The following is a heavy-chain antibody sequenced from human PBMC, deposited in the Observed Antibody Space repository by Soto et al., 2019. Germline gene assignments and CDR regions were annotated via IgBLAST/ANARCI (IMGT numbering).Heavy chain of an antibody. Sequence: GESLKISCKGSGYSFRNNWITWVRQMPGKGLEWMGSIDLVDSDTRYSSSFQGQVTISADKSISTAYLQMNSLRPEDTAIYYCAKADYTDNWFDPWGQGTLVTVSS. V-gene: IGHV5-51*01. CDR1: GYSFRNNW. J-gene: IGHJ5*01. CDR2: IDLVDSDT. D-gene: IGHD4-4*01. CDR3: AKADYTDNWFDP.